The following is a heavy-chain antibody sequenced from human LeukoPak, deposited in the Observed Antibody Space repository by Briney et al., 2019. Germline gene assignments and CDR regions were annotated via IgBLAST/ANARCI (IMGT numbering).Heavy chain of an antibody. J-gene: IGHJ2*01. CDR2: ISSSSSYI. Sequence: PGGSLRLSCAASGFTFSSYSMNWVRQAPGQGLEWVSSISSSSSYIYYADSVKGRFTISRDNAKNSLYLQMNSLRAEDTAVYNCARVEVVTGLEEYFDLWGRGTLVTVSS. CDR1: GFTFSSYS. CDR3: ARVEVVTGLEEYFDL. D-gene: IGHD2-15*01. V-gene: IGHV3-21*01.